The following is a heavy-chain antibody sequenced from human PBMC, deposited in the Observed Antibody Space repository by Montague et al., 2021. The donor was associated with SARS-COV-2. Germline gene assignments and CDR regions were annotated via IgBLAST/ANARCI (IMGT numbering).Heavy chain of an antibody. Sequence: SETLSLTCTVSGGSISSYYWSWIRQPPGKGLEWIGYIYYSGSTNYNPSLKSRVTISVDTSKNQFSLKLSSVTAADTAVYYCARHPRFGGVRPWGQGTPVTVSS. CDR1: GGSISSYY. CDR2: IYYSGST. D-gene: IGHD2-8*02. CDR3: ARHPRFGGVRP. J-gene: IGHJ5*02. V-gene: IGHV4-59*08.